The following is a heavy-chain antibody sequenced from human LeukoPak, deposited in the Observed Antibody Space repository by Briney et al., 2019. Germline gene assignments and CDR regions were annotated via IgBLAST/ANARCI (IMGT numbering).Heavy chain of an antibody. V-gene: IGHV1-18*01. D-gene: IGHD3-10*01. CDR3: ARDQSIWFGELLRSYGMDV. J-gene: IGHJ6*02. CDR2: ISAYNGNT. CDR1: GYTFTSYG. Sequence: GASVKVSCKASGYTFTSYGISWMRQAPGQGLEWMGWISAYNGNTNYAQKLQGRVTMTTDTSTSTAYMELRSLRSDDTAVFYCARDQSIWFGELLRSYGMDVWGQGTTVTVSS.